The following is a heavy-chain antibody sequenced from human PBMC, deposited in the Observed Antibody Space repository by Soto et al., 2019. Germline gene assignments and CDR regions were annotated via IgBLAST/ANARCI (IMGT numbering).Heavy chain of an antibody. CDR1: GFTFSTNW. V-gene: IGHV3-7*03. CDR2: IKKDGSEK. J-gene: IGHJ1*01. Sequence: PGGSMRLSCVASGFTFSTNWMSWVSQAQGKGLEWVGNIKKDGSEKKYVESVKGRFTISRDNAKNSVYLQMNSLRAEDTAVYFCARDWRYCSSSSCPLAEYFQHWGQGTLVTVSS. D-gene: IGHD2-2*01. CDR3: ARDWRYCSSSSCPLAEYFQH.